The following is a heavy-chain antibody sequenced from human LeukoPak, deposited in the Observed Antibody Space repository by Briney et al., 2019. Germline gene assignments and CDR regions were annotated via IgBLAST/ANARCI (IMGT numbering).Heavy chain of an antibody. J-gene: IGHJ3*02. D-gene: IGHD3-10*01. CDR2: IYSSGST. V-gene: IGHV3-66*01. Sequence: GGSLRLSCAASGFTVSSNYVSWVRQAPGKGLEWVSVIYSSGSTNYADSVKGRFTISRDNSKNTLYLQMNSLRAEDTAVYYCARGAYGSGTYHDFDIWGQGTMVTVSS. CDR1: GFTVSSNY. CDR3: ARGAYGSGTYHDFDI.